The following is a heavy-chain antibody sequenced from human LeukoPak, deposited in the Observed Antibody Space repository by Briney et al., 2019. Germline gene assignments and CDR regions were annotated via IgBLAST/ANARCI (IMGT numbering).Heavy chain of an antibody. Sequence: SETLSLTCTVSGVSISSGSYYWSWIRQPAGKGLEWIGRIYTSGSTNYNPSLKSRVTISVDTSKNQFSLKLSSVTAADTAVYYCARESPWSGYYSHFDYWGQGTLVTVSS. CDR1: GVSISSGSYY. J-gene: IGHJ4*02. V-gene: IGHV4-61*02. CDR3: ARESPWSGYYSHFDY. D-gene: IGHD3-3*01. CDR2: IYTSGST.